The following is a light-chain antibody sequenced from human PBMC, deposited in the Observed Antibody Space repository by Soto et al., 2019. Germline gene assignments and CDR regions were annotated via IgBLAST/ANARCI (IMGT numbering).Light chain of an antibody. J-gene: IGKJ1*01. Sequence: DIQMTQSPSSLSASVGDRVTITCRASQGFTNYLTWYQQKPGKAPKRLIYGASNLRSGVPSRFSGSGSGTEFTLTFNSLQPEDFATYYCLQHNSFPWTFGQGTKVEIK. CDR1: QGFTNY. CDR2: GAS. V-gene: IGKV1-17*01. CDR3: LQHNSFPWT.